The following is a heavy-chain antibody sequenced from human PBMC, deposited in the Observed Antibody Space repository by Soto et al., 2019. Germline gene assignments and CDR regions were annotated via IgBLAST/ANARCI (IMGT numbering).Heavy chain of an antibody. Sequence: GASVKVSCKASRGTFRSYAISWVRQAPGQGLEWMGGIIPIFGTANYAQKFQGRVTITADESTSTAYMELSSLRSEDTAVYYCARAISSGWTGWWFDPWGQGTLVTVSS. CDR3: ARAISSGWTGWWFDP. D-gene: IGHD6-19*01. CDR2: IIPIFGTA. J-gene: IGHJ5*02. V-gene: IGHV1-69*13. CDR1: RGTFRSYA.